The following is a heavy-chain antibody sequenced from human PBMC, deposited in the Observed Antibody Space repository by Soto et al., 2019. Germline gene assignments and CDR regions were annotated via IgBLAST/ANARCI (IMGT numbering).Heavy chain of an antibody. CDR1: GGSISIGGYY. Sequence: SLCRTGTVSGGSISIGGYYWSWIRQHPGKGLEWIGYIYYSWITYYNPSLKSRVTISVDTSKNQFSLKLSSVTAADTAVYYCARITGTTYWFDPWGQGTLVTVSS. D-gene: IGHD1-7*01. CDR2: IYYSWIT. J-gene: IGHJ5*02. CDR3: ARITGTTYWFDP. V-gene: IGHV4-31*03.